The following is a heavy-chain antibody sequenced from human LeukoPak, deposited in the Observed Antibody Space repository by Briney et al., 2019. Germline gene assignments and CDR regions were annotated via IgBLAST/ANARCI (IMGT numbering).Heavy chain of an antibody. CDR2: ISGSGGST. V-gene: IGHV3-23*01. CDR1: GFTFSSYA. D-gene: IGHD4-17*01. CDR3: SKDRDDYGDYDWFDP. J-gene: IGHJ5*02. Sequence: GGSLRLSCAASGFTFSSYAMSWVRQAPGKGLEWVSAISGSGGSTYYADSVKGRFTISRDNSKNTLYLQMNSLRAEDTAVYYWSKDRDDYGDYDWFDPWGQGTLVTVSS.